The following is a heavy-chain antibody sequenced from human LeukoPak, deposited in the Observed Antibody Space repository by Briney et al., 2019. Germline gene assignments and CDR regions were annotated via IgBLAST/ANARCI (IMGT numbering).Heavy chain of an antibody. Sequence: GGSLRLSCAASGFTFSSYEMNWVRQAPGKVLEWVSYISSSGSTIYYADSVKGRFTISRDNSKNTLYLQMNSLRAEDTAVYYCAKEFRVHYDFWSGYNLAFDIWGQGTMVTVSS. V-gene: IGHV3-48*03. J-gene: IGHJ3*02. CDR2: ISSSGSTI. CDR1: GFTFSSYE. CDR3: AKEFRVHYDFWSGYNLAFDI. D-gene: IGHD3-3*01.